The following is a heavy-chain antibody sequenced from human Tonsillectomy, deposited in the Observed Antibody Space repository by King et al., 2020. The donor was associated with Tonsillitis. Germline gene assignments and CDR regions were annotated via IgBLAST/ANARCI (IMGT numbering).Heavy chain of an antibody. D-gene: IGHD4/OR15-4a*01. CDR3: ARDRRVLTYYYYGMDV. J-gene: IGHJ6*02. V-gene: IGHV3-30*04. CDR1: GFTFSSYA. CDR2: ISYDGSNK. Sequence: VQLVESGGGVVQPGRSLRLSCAASGFTFSSYAMHWVRQAPGKGLEWVAVISYDGSNKYYADSVKGRFTISRDNSKNTLYLQMNRLRAEDTAVYYCARDRRVLTYYYYGMDVWGQGTTVTVSS.